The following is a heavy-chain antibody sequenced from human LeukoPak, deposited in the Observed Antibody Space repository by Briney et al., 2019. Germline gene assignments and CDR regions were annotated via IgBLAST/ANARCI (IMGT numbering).Heavy chain of an antibody. V-gene: IGHV1-2*02. J-gene: IGHJ4*02. Sequence: ASVKVSCKASGYTFTSYAMNWVRQAPGQGLEWMGWINPNSGGTNYAQKFQGRVTMTRDTSISTAYMELSRLRSDDTAVYYCARLDIVVVVAATRDYWGQGTLVTVSS. CDR3: ARLDIVVVVAATRDY. CDR2: INPNSGGT. D-gene: IGHD2-15*01. CDR1: GYTFTSYA.